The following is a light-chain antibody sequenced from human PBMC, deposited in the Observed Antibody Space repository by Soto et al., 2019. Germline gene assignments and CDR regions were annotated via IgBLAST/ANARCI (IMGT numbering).Light chain of an antibody. Sequence: QSALTQPPSASGSPGQSVTISCTGTSSDVGGYNYVSWYQQHPGKAPKLMIYEVSKRPSGVPDRFSGSKSGNTASLTVSGLQAEDEADYYSSSYAGSNNFYVVFGGGTQLTVL. CDR1: SSDVGGYNY. CDR3: SSYAGSNNFYVV. CDR2: EVS. V-gene: IGLV2-8*01. J-gene: IGLJ2*01.